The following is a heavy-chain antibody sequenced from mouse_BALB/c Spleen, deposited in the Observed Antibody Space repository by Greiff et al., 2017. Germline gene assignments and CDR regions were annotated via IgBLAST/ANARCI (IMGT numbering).Heavy chain of an antibody. CDR3: ARDLDGYYSAY. D-gene: IGHD2-3*01. CDR2: IWAGGST. CDR1: GFSLTSYG. Sequence: VKLVESGPGLVAPSQSLSITCTVSGFSLTSYGVHWVRQPPGKGLEWLGVIWAGGSTNYNSALMSRLSISKDNSKSQVFLKMNSLQTDDTAMYYCARDLDGYYSAYWGQGTLVTVSA. V-gene: IGHV2-9*02. J-gene: IGHJ3*01.